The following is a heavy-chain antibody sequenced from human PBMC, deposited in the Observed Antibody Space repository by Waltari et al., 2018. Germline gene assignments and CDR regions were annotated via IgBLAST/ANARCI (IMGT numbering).Heavy chain of an antibody. CDR3: ATGLKIGGYTYGYIY. Sequence: QVQLVQSGAEVKKPGASVKVSCKASGYTFTDYYINWVRQAPGQGLEWRGWINPNSVGTNYAQKLQGRVTMTRDTSISTSYMELSRLGSDDTAVYYCATGLKIGGYTYGYIYWGQGTVVIVSS. CDR1: GYTFTDYY. J-gene: IGHJ4*02. CDR2: INPNSVGT. D-gene: IGHD5-18*01. V-gene: IGHV1-2*02.